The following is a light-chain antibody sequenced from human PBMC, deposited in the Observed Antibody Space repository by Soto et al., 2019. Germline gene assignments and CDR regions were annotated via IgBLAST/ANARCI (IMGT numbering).Light chain of an antibody. V-gene: IGKV1-39*01. CDR1: QTISKY. CDR2: AAS. CDR3: QQSNSIPPWT. J-gene: IGKJ1*01. Sequence: DIQMTQSPSSLSASVGDRVTITCRAGQTISKYLNWYQHKPGKGPKLLIYAASTLQSGVPSRFSGSGSGTDFTLTISSLQPEDVATYYCQQSNSIPPWTFGQGTKVDIK.